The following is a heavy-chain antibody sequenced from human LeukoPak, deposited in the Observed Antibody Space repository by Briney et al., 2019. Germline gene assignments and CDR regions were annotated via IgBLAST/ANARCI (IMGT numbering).Heavy chain of an antibody. CDR2: IKQYGSEK. CDR3: ARAAEISALDH. CDR1: GFRFSSYW. J-gene: IGHJ4*02. Sequence: GGSLRLSCAASGFRFSSYWMTWVCQAPGKGLEWVATIKQYGSEKYYVDSVKGRFTISRDDAKKSLFLQMDSLRPGDTAVYYCARAAEISALDHWGRGTLVTVSS. D-gene: IGHD6-13*01. V-gene: IGHV3-7*05.